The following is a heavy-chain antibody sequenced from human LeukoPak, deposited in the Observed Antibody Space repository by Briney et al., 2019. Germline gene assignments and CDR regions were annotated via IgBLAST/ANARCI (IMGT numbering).Heavy chain of an antibody. CDR3: AKGRVLRYFDWLLSAEYFQH. CDR2: ISGSGGST. Sequence: GGSLRLSCAASEFTFSSYGMSWVRQAPGKGLEWVSSISGSGGSTYYADSVKGRFTISRDNSKNTLYLQMNSLRAEDTAVYYCAKGRVLRYFDWLLSAEYFQHWGQGTLVTVSS. CDR1: EFTFSSYG. V-gene: IGHV3-23*01. J-gene: IGHJ1*01. D-gene: IGHD3-9*01.